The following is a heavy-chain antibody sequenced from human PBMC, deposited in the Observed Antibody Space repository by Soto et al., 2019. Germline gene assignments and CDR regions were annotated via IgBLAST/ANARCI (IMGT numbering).Heavy chain of an antibody. CDR3: ARGGPSLLRYYYYYYMDV. CDR1: GFTFSSYD. D-gene: IGHD2-15*01. CDR2: IGTAGDT. Sequence: SGFTFSSYDMHWVRQATGKGLEWVSAIGTAGDTYYPGSVKGRFTTSRENAKNSLYLQMNSLRAGDTAVYYCARGGPSLLRYYYYYYMDVWGKGTTVTVSS. V-gene: IGHV3-13*01. J-gene: IGHJ6*03.